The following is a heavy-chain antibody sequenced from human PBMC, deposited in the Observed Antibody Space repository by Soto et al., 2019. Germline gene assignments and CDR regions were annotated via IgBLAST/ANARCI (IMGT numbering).Heavy chain of an antibody. CDR3: ARGDGDDILTGYQYYFDY. Sequence: AASVKVSCKASGGTFSSYAISWVRQAPGQGLEWMGGIIPIFGTANYAQRFQGRVTITADESTSTAYMELSSLRSEDTAVYYCARGDGDDILTGYQYYFDYWGQGTLVTVYS. J-gene: IGHJ4*02. CDR1: GGTFSSYA. D-gene: IGHD3-9*01. CDR2: IIPIFGTA. V-gene: IGHV1-69*13.